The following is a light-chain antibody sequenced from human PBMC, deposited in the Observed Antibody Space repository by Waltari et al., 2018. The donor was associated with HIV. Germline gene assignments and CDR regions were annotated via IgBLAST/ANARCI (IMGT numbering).Light chain of an antibody. CDR3: SAWDRSLSAVV. Sequence: QAGLTQPPSVSKGLRQTATPTCTGTSDNVGNQGATWLQQPQGHPPKLLFNRDNKRPSGISERFSASRLGNTASLTITGLQPEDEADYICSAWDRSLSAVVVGGGTTLIVL. J-gene: IGLJ2*01. V-gene: IGLV10-54*04. CDR2: RDN. CDR1: SDNVGNQG.